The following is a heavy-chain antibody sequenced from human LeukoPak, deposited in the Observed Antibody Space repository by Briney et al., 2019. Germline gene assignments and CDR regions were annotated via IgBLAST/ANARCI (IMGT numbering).Heavy chain of an antibody. Sequence: SETLSLTCAVYGGSFSGYYWSWIRQPPGKGLEWIGEINHSGSTNYNPSLKSRVTISVDTSKNQFSLKLSSVTAADTAVYYCARTRLGWFGELQRGTFDYWGQGTLVTVSS. V-gene: IGHV4-34*01. CDR1: GGSFSGYY. CDR2: INHSGST. J-gene: IGHJ4*02. CDR3: ARTRLGWFGELQRGTFDY. D-gene: IGHD3-10*01.